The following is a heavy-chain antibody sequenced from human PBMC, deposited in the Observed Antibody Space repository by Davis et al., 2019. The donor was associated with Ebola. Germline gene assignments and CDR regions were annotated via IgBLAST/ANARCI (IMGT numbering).Heavy chain of an antibody. D-gene: IGHD5-24*01. V-gene: IGHV3-53*04. CDR1: GFTFSSNY. Sequence: PGGSLRLSCAASGFTFSSNYMSWVRQAPGKGLDWVSVIFSGGSTYYADSVKGRFTISRHNSKNTLYLQMNSLRAEDTAVYYCARTDGYRFRWFDPWGQGTLVTVSS. J-gene: IGHJ5*02. CDR2: IFSGGST. CDR3: ARTDGYRFRWFDP.